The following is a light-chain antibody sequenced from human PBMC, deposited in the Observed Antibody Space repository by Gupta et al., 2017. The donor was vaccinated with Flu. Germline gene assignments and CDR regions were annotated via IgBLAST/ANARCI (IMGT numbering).Light chain of an antibody. Sequence: PGTLSLSPGERATLSCRASQSVSSSYLEWDQHKPGQAPRLIIYGASSSATGITDRFSGGGYVTDFTLTISRRETEDFAVYYCQQDGSPWTFGQGTKVEIK. CDR2: GAS. J-gene: IGKJ1*01. V-gene: IGKV3-20*01. CDR3: QQDGSPWT. CDR1: QSVSSSY.